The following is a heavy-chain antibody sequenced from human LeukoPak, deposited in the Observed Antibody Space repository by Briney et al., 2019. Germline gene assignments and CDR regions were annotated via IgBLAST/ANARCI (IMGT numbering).Heavy chain of an antibody. CDR3: ARDRGSSWYHVKGPLDP. CDR2: INPDSGGT. D-gene: IGHD6-13*01. CDR1: GYTFTGYY. V-gene: IGHV1-2*02. J-gene: IGHJ5*02. Sequence: ASVKVSCKASGYTFTGYYMHWVRQAPGQGLEWMGWINPDSGGTNYAQKFQGRVTMTRDTSISTAYMELSRLRSDDTAVYYCARDRGSSWYHVKGPLDPWGQGTLVTVSS.